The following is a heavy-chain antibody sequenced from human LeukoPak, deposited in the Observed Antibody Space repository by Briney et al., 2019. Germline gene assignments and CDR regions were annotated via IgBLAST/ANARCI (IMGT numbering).Heavy chain of an antibody. Sequence: GGSLRLSCAAPGFTFSSYGMHWVRQAPGKGLEWVAFIRYDGSNKYYADSVKGRFTISRDNSKNTLYLQMNSLRAEDTAVYYCAKDGYYGSGSYSFFDYWGQGTLVTVSS. CDR3: AKDGYYGSGSYSFFDY. V-gene: IGHV3-30*02. CDR2: IRYDGSNK. CDR1: GFTFSSYG. J-gene: IGHJ4*02. D-gene: IGHD3-10*01.